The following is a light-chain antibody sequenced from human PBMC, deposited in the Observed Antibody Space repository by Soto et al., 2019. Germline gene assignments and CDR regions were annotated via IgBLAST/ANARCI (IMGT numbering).Light chain of an antibody. V-gene: IGLV2-14*01. Sequence: QSALTQPASVSGSPGQSITISCSGTRNDIGGYNYVAWYQQHPGKAPRLIIYDVSSRPSGLSNRFSGSKSGNTASLTISRLQAEDEADYYCSSHTSSRTYVFGTGTKLTVL. CDR1: RNDIGGYNY. CDR3: SSHTSSRTYV. J-gene: IGLJ1*01. CDR2: DVS.